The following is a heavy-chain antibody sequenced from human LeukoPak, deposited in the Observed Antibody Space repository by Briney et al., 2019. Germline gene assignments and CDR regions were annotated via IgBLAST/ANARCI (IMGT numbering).Heavy chain of an antibody. CDR1: GGSFRGYS. Sequence: SETLSLTCAVHGGSFRGYSWNWIRQPPGKGLEWIGEINHSGRAKYNPSLKSRVTISVETSNNAFSLKVSSVTAADTAVYYCAAELDGYKTFDQWGQGTLVTVSS. J-gene: IGHJ4*02. V-gene: IGHV4-34*01. CDR2: INHSGRA. CDR3: AAELDGYKTFDQ. D-gene: IGHD5-24*01.